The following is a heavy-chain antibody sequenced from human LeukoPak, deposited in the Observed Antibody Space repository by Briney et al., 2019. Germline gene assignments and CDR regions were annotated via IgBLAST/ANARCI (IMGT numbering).Heavy chain of an antibody. CDR3: AREGGSKWFDP. CDR2: INDGGGST. Sequence: PGGSLRLSCTASEFTFSAYGMSWVRQAPGEGLGWVASINDGGGSTYCADSVKGRFTISKDNSKNTLYLQMNSLRDEDTAMYYCAREGGSKWFDPWGQGTLVTVSS. CDR1: EFTFSAYG. J-gene: IGHJ5*02. D-gene: IGHD3-16*01. V-gene: IGHV3-23*01.